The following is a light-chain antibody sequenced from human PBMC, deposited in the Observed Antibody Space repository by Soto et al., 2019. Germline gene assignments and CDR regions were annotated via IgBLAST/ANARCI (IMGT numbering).Light chain of an antibody. Sequence: EIVMTQSPDSLSVSPGERATLSCRASQSISINLAWYQQKLGRAPRLLIYGASTRATGIPARFSGSGSGTEFTLTISSLQSEDFAVYHCQQYDKWPQTFGQRTKVDI. CDR1: QSISIN. J-gene: IGKJ1*01. V-gene: IGKV3-15*01. CDR3: QQYDKWPQT. CDR2: GAS.